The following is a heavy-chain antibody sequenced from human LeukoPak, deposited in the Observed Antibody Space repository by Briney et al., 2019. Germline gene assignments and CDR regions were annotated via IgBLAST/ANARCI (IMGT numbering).Heavy chain of an antibody. V-gene: IGHV4-59*08. J-gene: IGHJ1*01. CDR2: IYYSGST. CDR3: ASQSQPYYYGSGSYYDSGFRAEYFQH. CDR1: GGSISSYY. Sequence: SETLSLTCTVSGGSISSYYWSWIRQPPGKGLEWIGYIYYSGSTNYNPSLKSRVTISVDTSKNQFSLKLSSVTTADTAVYYCASQSQPYYYGSGSYYDSGFRAEYFQHWGQGTLVTVSS. D-gene: IGHD3-10*01.